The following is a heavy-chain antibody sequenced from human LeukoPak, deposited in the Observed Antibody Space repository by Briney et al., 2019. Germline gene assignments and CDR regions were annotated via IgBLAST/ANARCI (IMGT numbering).Heavy chain of an antibody. D-gene: IGHD3-3*01. CDR3: ATHTIVGVLTYAFPI. V-gene: IGHV1-24*01. CDR1: GYTGIELS. CDR2: FVPEDAET. Sequence: HGASVKVSCKLSGYTGIELSMNWVRQAPGKGLEWLGGFVPEDAETVYAQKFQGRVTMTEDTSTDTAYMELNRLTSEDTAVYYCATHTIVGVLTYAFPIWGRGTLVTVSS. J-gene: IGHJ3*02.